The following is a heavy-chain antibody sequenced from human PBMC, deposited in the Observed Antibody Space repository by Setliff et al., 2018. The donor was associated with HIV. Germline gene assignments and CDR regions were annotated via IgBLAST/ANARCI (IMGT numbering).Heavy chain of an antibody. V-gene: IGHV3-7*03. CDR3: VGPDYEDPQGGQ. Sequence: GGSLRLSCAASGFTFSSYWMSWVRQAPGKGLEWVANIKEDGREKYYVDSVKGRFSISRDNARNSVYLQMNSLSVADTAVYYCVGPDYEDPQGGQWGQGTLVTVSS. CDR1: GFTFSSYW. J-gene: IGHJ1*01. CDR2: IKEDGREK. D-gene: IGHD4-17*01.